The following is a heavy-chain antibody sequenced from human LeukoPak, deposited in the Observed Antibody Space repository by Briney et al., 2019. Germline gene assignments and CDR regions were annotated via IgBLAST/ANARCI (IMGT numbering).Heavy chain of an antibody. D-gene: IGHD1-14*01. CDR2: ISSRGDT. CDR1: GFTLSNYD. Sequence: GGSLRLSCAASGFTLSNYDIHWVRQVTGKGLEWVSTISSRGDTYYSGSVKGRFTISRDNAKNSLYLQMNSLRAGDTAVYYCARGGQNQYGMDVWGQGTTVTVSS. J-gene: IGHJ6*02. V-gene: IGHV3-13*04. CDR3: ARGGQNQYGMDV.